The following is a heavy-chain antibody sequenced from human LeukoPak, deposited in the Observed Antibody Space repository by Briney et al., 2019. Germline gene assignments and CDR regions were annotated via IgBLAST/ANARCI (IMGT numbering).Heavy chain of an antibody. CDR3: ARDYSYGDSIDY. V-gene: IGHV3-48*01. J-gene: IGHJ4*02. D-gene: IGHD4-17*01. Sequence: QTGGSPRLSCTASGFIFNTQNMNWVRQAPGKGLEWVSYISRSSDAIYYADSVKGRFTISRDNAKNSLYLLMNSLRAEDTAIYYCARDYSYGDSIDYWGQGTLVTVSS. CDR2: ISRSSDAI. CDR1: GFIFNTQN.